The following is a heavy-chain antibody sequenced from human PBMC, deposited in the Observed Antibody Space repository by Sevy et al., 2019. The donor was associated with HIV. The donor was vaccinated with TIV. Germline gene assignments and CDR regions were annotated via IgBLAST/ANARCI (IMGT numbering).Heavy chain of an antibody. CDR2: INPNSGGT. CDR1: GYTFSAYH. Sequence: ASVKVSCKASGYTFSAYHMHWVRQAPGQGLEWMGWINPNSGGTNFAQRFQGRVTVTWDASISTAHMELSRLRSDDSAVYYCATAVYAIAVPAAGGPGYCGMDVWGQGTTVTVSS. CDR3: ATAVYAIAVPAAGGPGYCGMDV. D-gene: IGHD2-2*01. V-gene: IGHV1-2*02. J-gene: IGHJ6*02.